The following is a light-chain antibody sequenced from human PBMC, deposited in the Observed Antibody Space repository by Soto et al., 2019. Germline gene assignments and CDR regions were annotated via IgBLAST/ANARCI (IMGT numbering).Light chain of an antibody. J-gene: IGKJ3*01. Sequence: DIQMTQSPSSLSASVGDSVTITCRASQSNSNNLNWYQQKPGKAPKLLVYAASSLQSGVPSRFSGSCSGAYFTLTISRLQHEDFATYYCQQSYSTPFTFGPGTKVDIK. CDR3: QQSYSTPFT. CDR1: QSNSNN. CDR2: AAS. V-gene: IGKV1-39*01.